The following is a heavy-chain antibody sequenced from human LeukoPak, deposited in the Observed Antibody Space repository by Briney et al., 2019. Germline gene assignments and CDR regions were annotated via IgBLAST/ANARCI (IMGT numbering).Heavy chain of an antibody. Sequence: GASVNVSCKASGYTFTGYYMHGVRQARGKGLEWMGWINPNSSGTNYAQKFQDRVTMTRDTSISTDYMELSRLRSDDTAVYYCAREGVEAAAAAFDIWGQGTMVTVSS. CDR3: AREGVEAAAAAFDI. CDR1: GYTFTGYY. J-gene: IGHJ3*02. V-gene: IGHV1-2*02. CDR2: INPNSSGT. D-gene: IGHD6-13*01.